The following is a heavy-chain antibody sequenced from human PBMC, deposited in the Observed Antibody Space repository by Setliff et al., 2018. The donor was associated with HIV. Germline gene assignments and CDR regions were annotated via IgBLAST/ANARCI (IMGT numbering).Heavy chain of an antibody. CDR2: IYYSGST. CDR1: GGSINNYY. CDR3: ARVSAGKDYYDSSGYYYRFDY. Sequence: PSETLSLTCTVSGGSINNYYWSWIRQPPGKGLEWIGFIYYSGSTNYTPSLKSRVTISVDTSTNQFSLKLNSVTAADTAVYYCARVSAGKDYYDSSGYYYRFDYWGQGTLVTVSS. V-gene: IGHV4-59*01. J-gene: IGHJ4*02. D-gene: IGHD3-22*01.